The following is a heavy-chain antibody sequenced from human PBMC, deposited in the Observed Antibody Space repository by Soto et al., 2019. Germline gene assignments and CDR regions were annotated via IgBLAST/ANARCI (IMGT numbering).Heavy chain of an antibody. Sequence: ASVKVSCKASGYTFTSYGISWVRQAPGQGLEWMGWISAYNGNTKYAQKFQGRVTMTTDTSTSTAYMEVRSLRSDDTAVYYCARDAAAGINAYWGQGTLVTVSS. CDR3: ARDAAAGINAY. CDR2: ISAYNGNT. D-gene: IGHD6-13*01. V-gene: IGHV1-18*01. CDR1: GYTFTSYG. J-gene: IGHJ1*01.